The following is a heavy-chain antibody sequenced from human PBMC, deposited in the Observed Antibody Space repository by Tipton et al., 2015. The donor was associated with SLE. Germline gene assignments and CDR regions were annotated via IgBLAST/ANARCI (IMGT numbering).Heavy chain of an antibody. Sequence: TLSLTCTVSGGSISSHYWSWIRQPPGKGLEWIGEINHSGSTNYSPSLKSRVTISVDTSKNQFSLKLSSVTAADTAVYYRATRPGGNNWFDPWGQGTLVTVSS. J-gene: IGHJ5*02. D-gene: IGHD1-26*01. V-gene: IGHV4-34*01. CDR3: ATRPGGNNWFDP. CDR2: INHSGST. CDR1: GGSISSHY.